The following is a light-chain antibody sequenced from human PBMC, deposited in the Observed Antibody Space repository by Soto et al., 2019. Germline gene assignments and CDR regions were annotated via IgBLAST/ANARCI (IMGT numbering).Light chain of an antibody. J-gene: IGKJ1*01. CDR2: KAS. CDR3: QQYNSYSWT. CDR1: QSISSY. Sequence: DIQMTQSPSTLSASVGDRVTITCRASQSISSYLAWYQQKPGKAPKLLIYKASSLESGVPARFSRSGSGTEFTLTVSSLQPDDFATYYCQQYNSYSWTFGQGTKVEIK. V-gene: IGKV1-5*03.